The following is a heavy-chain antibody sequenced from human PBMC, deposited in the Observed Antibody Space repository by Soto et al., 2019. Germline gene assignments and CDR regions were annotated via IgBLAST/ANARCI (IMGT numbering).Heavy chain of an antibody. Sequence: SLARTVSSESVYIYYVAWIRQLPGKVLEWIRSVDNSGSTNYNPSLKSRVTISVDTSKNQFSLRLSSVTAADTAVYYCARGRESYNWNDVGYWGQGTLVTVSS. CDR2: VDNSGST. V-gene: IGHV4-59*02. CDR1: SESVYIYY. J-gene: IGHJ4*02. D-gene: IGHD1-1*01. CDR3: ARGRESYNWNDVGY.